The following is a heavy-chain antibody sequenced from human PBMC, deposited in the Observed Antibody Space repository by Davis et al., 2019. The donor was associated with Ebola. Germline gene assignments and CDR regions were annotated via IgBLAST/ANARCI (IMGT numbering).Heavy chain of an antibody. CDR1: GFTFSYYW. CDR2: INSDGSSA. V-gene: IGHV3-74*01. CDR3: ARGDSRLFDY. J-gene: IGHJ4*02. Sequence: PGGSLRLSCAASGFTFSYYWMHWVRQRPGKGLVWVSRINSDGSSATYADSVKGRFTISRDNAKNTLYLQMNSLRAEDTAVYYCARGDSRLFDYWGQGTLVTVSS. D-gene: IGHD3-22*01.